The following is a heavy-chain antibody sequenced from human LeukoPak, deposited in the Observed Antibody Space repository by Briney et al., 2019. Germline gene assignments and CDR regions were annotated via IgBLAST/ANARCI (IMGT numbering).Heavy chain of an antibody. CDR2: ISSGGGVT. CDR1: DFSFRTYS. J-gene: IGHJ4*02. D-gene: IGHD1-26*01. CDR3: GRVGVGDWGSVWDH. V-gene: IGHV3-48*02. Sequence: LPGGSLRLSCGASDFSFRTYSMIWARQTPGTGLEWISYISSGGGVTHYAESVKGRFSISRDNAKNSLFLQMNRLKDEDTAVYYWGRVGVGDWGSVWDHWGQGVRVTVSS.